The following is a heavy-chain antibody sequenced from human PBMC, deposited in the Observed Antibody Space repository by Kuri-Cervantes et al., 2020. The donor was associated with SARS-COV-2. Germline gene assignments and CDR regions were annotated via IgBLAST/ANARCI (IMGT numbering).Heavy chain of an antibody. V-gene: IGHV3-33*01. D-gene: IGHD6-6*01. CDR3: ARGDWIAARPIGY. Sequence: GESLKISCAASGFTFSSYGMHWVRQAPGKGLEWVAVIWYDGSNKYYADSVKGRFTISRDNSKNTLYLQMNSLRAEDTAVYYCARGDWIAARPIGYWGQGTLVTVSS. CDR1: GFTFSSYG. J-gene: IGHJ4*02. CDR2: IWYDGSNK.